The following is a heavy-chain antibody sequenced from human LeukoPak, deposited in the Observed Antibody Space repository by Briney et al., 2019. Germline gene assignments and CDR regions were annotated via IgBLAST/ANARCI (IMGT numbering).Heavy chain of an antibody. CDR2: IWYDGSNK. CDR1: GFTFSSYG. V-gene: IGHV3-33*01. J-gene: IGHJ3*02. Sequence: GGSLRPSCAASGFTFSSYGMHWVRQAPGKGLEWVAVIWYDGSNKYYADSVKGRFTISRDNSKNTLYLQMNSLRAEDTAVYYCAREDLLWFGELLRNDAFDIWGQGTMVTVSS. CDR3: AREDLLWFGELLRNDAFDI. D-gene: IGHD3-10*01.